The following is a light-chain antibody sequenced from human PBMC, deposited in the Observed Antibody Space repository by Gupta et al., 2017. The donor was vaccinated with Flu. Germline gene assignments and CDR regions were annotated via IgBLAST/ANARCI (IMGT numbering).Light chain of an antibody. V-gene: IGLV1-47*01. Sequence: QSVPPQPPSASGTPGQRVTISCSGSSSNIGSNYVYWYQQLPGTAPKLLIYRNNQRPSGVPDRFSGSKSGTSASLAISGLRSEDEADYYCAAWDDSLSGRVFGGGTKLTVL. CDR3: AAWDDSLSGRV. CDR1: SSNIGSNY. J-gene: IGLJ3*02. CDR2: RNN.